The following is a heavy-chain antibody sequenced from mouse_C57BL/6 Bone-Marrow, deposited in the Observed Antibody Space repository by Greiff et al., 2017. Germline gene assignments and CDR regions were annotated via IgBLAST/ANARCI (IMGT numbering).Heavy chain of an antibody. CDR1: GYTFTSYW. Sequence: QVQLLQPGAELVKPGASVKLSCKASGYTFTSYWMHWVKQRPGRGLEWIGRIDPNSGGTKYTEKFKSKATLTVDKPSSTAYMQLSSLTSEDSAVYYCETPSWDTGAMDYWGQGTSVTVSA. CDR2: IDPNSGGT. V-gene: IGHV1-72*01. D-gene: IGHD4-1*01. CDR3: ETPSWDTGAMDY. J-gene: IGHJ4*01.